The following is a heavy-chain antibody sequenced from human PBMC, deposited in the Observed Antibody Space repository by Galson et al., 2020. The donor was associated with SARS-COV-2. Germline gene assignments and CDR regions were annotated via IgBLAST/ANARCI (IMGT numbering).Heavy chain of an antibody. CDR2: ISGSGGST. J-gene: IGHJ3*02. V-gene: IGHV3-23*01. CDR1: GFTFSSYA. Sequence: ESLKISCAASGFTFSSYAMSWVRQAPGKGLEWVSAISGSGGSTYYADSVKGRFTISRDNSKNTLYLQMNSLRAEDTAVYYCAAHWGYSSSSDDAFDIWGQGTMVTVSS. CDR3: AAHWGYSSSSDDAFDI. D-gene: IGHD6-6*01.